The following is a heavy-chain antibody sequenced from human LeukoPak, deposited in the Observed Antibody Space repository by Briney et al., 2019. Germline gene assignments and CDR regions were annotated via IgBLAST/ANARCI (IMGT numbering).Heavy chain of an antibody. J-gene: IGHJ6*03. Sequence: SETLSLTCTVSGGSISSGSYYWSWIRQPAGKGLEWIGHIYTSGTTSYNPSLKSRVTISVDTSKNQFSLKLSSVTAADTAVYYCARETSQKGAHYMDVWGKGTTVTISS. D-gene: IGHD3-16*01. CDR1: GGSISSGSYY. CDR2: IYTSGTT. V-gene: IGHV4-61*09. CDR3: ARETSQKGAHYMDV.